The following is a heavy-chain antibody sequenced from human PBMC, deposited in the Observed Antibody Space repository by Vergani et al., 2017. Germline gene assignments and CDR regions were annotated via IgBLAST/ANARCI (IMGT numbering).Heavy chain of an antibody. CDR1: GGSISSGSYY. Sequence: QVQLQESGPGLVKPSQTLSLTCTVSGGSISSGSYYWSWIRQPAGKGLEWIGRIYTSGSTNYNPSLKSRVTISVDTSKNQFSLKLSSVTAADTAVYYCARQTGTTGMDVWGQGTTVTVSS. V-gene: IGHV4-61*02. D-gene: IGHD1-1*01. CDR3: ARQTGTTGMDV. CDR2: IYTSGST. J-gene: IGHJ6*02.